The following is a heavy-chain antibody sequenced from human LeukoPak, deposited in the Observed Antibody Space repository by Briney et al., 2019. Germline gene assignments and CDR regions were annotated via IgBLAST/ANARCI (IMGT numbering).Heavy chain of an antibody. Sequence: GGSLRLSCVVSGFDLSDYYMSWIRQAPGKGLGWISYISSGGGNIYFADSVKGRFTMSRDNAGGSLYLQMNSLTADDTAIYYCARRRDYFDYWGQGTLVTVSS. CDR2: ISSGGGNI. CDR3: ARRRDYFDY. J-gene: IGHJ4*01. CDR1: GFDLSDYY. V-gene: IGHV3-11*01.